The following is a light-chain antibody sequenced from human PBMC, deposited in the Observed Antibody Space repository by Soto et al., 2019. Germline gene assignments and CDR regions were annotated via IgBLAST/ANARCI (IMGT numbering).Light chain of an antibody. J-gene: IGLJ3*02. CDR1: SSDVGGYNY. Sequence: QSVLTQPASVSGSPGQSITISCTGTSSDVGGYNYVSWYQQHPGKAPKLMIYDVSNRPSGVSNRFSGSKSGNTASLTISGLQAEDEADYYCCSYTSSSWVFGGGTKLTVL. CDR3: CSYTSSSWV. CDR2: DVS. V-gene: IGLV2-14*01.